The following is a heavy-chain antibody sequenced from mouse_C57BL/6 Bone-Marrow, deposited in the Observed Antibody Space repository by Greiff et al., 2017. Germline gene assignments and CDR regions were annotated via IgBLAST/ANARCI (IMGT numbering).Heavy chain of an antibody. D-gene: IGHD1-1*01. CDR1: GYTFTSYG. CDR2: IYPRSGNT. V-gene: IGHV1-81*01. Sequence: QLQQSGAELARPGASVKLSCKASGYTFTSYGISWVKQRTGQGLEWIGEIYPRSGNTYYNEKFKGKATLTADKSSSTAYMELRSLTSEDSAVYFCARPLFYYWGQGTTLTVSS. CDR3: ARPLFYY. J-gene: IGHJ2*01.